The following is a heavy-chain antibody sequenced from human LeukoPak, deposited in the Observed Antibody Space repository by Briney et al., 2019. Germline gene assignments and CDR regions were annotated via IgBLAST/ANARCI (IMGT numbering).Heavy chain of an antibody. CDR2: IYSGGTA. Sequence: GGSLRLSCAASGFTVSRKYMTRARQAPGKGLEWVSVIYSGGTASYADSVKGRFTISRDNSKNILYLQMNSLRAEDTAVYYCASRDSGAYPIFDYWGQGTLVTVSS. V-gene: IGHV3-53*01. CDR1: GFTVSRKY. D-gene: IGHD4-17*01. CDR3: ASRDSGAYPIFDY. J-gene: IGHJ4*01.